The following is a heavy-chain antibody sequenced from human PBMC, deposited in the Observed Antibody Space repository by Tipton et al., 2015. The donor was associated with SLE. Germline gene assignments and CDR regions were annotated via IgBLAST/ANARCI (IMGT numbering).Heavy chain of an antibody. CDR2: IYSGGSST. D-gene: IGHD3-10*01. Sequence: SLRLSCAASGFTFSSYAMSWVRQAPGKGLEWVSVIYSGGSSTYYADSVKGRLTISRDNSKNTLYLQMNSLRAEDTAVYYCAKTEMVRGVTTDAFDIWGQGTMVTVSS. CDR1: GFTFSSYA. J-gene: IGHJ3*02. CDR3: AKTEMVRGVTTDAFDI. V-gene: IGHV3-23*03.